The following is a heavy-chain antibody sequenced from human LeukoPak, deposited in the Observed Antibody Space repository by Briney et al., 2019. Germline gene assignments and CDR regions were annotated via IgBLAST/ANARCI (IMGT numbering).Heavy chain of an antibody. V-gene: IGHV4-59*01. Sequence: SETLSLTCTVSGGSISSYYWSWIRQPPGKGLEWIGYNSYSGSANYNPSLKSRVTMSIDTPKNQFSLKLSSVTAADTAVYYCARGHSIYHYFDYWGQGTLVTVSS. CDR3: ARGHSIYHYFDY. CDR1: GGSISSYY. D-gene: IGHD5/OR15-5a*01. J-gene: IGHJ4*02. CDR2: NSYSGSA.